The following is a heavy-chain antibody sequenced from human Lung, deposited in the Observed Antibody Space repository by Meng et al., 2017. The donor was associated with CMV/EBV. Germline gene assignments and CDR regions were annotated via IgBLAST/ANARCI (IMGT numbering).Heavy chain of an antibody. CDR2: IRHDGTTK. Sequence: GESLKISCAASGFSFDNHGMHWVRQTPGKGLEWVAFIRHDGTTKFYGDSVKGRFTISRDNSKNTVYLQMNRLRPEETAVYYCAKDLLLFGGANAYFDSWGQGTXVTVDS. CDR3: AKDLLLFGGANAYFDS. CDR1: GFSFDNHG. J-gene: IGHJ4*02. V-gene: IGHV3-30*02. D-gene: IGHD3-16*01.